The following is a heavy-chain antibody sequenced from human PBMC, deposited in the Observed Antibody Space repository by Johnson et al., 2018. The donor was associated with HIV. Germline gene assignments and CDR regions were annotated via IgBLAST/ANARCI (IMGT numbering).Heavy chain of an antibody. CDR3: ARDRGYWDAFDI. Sequence: GSSDSVKGRFTISRDNAKNSLYLQMNSLRAEDTAVYYCARDRGYWDAFDIWGQGTMVTVSS. J-gene: IGHJ3*02. V-gene: IGHV3-20*03. D-gene: IGHD3-22*01.